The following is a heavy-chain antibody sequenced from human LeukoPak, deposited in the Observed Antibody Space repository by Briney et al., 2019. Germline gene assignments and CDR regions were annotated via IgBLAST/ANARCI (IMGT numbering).Heavy chain of an antibody. CDR1: GFTFSIYW. CDR2: IHQDGNEK. Sequence: PGGSLRLSCAASGFTFSIYWMSWVRQAPGKGLEWVANIHQDGNEKYYVDSVKGRFTISRDNAKNSLYLQMNSLRAEDTAVYYCARGDKFSGDYWGQGTLVTVSS. V-gene: IGHV3-7*04. CDR3: ARGDKFSGDY. J-gene: IGHJ4*02. D-gene: IGHD2-15*01.